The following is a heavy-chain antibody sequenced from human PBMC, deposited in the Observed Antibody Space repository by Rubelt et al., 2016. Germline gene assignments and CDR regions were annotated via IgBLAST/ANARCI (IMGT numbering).Heavy chain of an antibody. CDR1: GYTLTRYY. J-gene: IGHJ4*02. Sequence: QVQLLQSGAEVKKPGASMKISCTASGYTLTRYYIHWVRQAPGQGLEWMGVIDPNSGGTTYAQKSQARIRMTTEKSAGTVYMGMRGLKNDDTAIYYCARKTDYLGQGTLITVSS. CDR3: ARKTDY. CDR2: IDPNSGGT. V-gene: IGHV1-46*01.